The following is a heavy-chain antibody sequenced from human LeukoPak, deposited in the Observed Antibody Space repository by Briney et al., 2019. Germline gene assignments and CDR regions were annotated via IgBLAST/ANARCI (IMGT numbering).Heavy chain of an antibody. CDR2: IYYGGST. J-gene: IGHJ4*02. Sequence: PSETLSLTCTVSGGSISSYYWSWIRQPPGKGLEWIGYIYYGGSTNYNPSLKSRVTISVDTSKNQFSLKLSSVTAADTAVYYCARAYDFWSGYPNFDYWGQGTLVTVSS. CDR3: ARAYDFWSGYPNFDY. CDR1: GGSISSYY. V-gene: IGHV4-59*01. D-gene: IGHD3-3*01.